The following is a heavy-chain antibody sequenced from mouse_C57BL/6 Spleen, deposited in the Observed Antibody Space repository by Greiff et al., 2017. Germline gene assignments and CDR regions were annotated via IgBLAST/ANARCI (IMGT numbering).Heavy chain of an antibody. Sequence: EVMLVESGGGLVQPGGSLKLSCAASGFTFSDYYMYWVRQTPEQRLEWVANISNGGGRPYSPDTVKGRFTISRDNAKNTLYLQMSRLKSEDTAMYYCARHAYDGCYPWFAYWGQGTLVTVSA. CDR3: ARHAYDGCYPWFAY. V-gene: IGHV5-12*01. CDR2: ISNGGGRP. CDR1: GFTFSDYY. J-gene: IGHJ3*01. D-gene: IGHD2-3*01.